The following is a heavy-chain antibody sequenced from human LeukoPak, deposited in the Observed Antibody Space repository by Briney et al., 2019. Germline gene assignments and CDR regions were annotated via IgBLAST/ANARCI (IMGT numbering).Heavy chain of an antibody. D-gene: IGHD3-9*01. Sequence: SKTLSLTCAVPGGSISSSNWWSWVRQPPGKGLEWIGEIYHSGSTNYNPSLKSRVTISVDKSKNQFSLKLSSVTAADTAVYYCARIRYFDWSGTFYYYYYYMDVWGKGTTVTVSS. CDR2: IYHSGST. V-gene: IGHV4-4*02. J-gene: IGHJ6*03. CDR3: ARIRYFDWSGTFYYYYYYMDV. CDR1: GGSISSSNW.